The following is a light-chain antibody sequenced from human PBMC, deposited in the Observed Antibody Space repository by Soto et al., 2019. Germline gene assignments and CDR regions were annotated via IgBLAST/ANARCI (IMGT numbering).Light chain of an antibody. V-gene: IGKV1-5*03. Sequence: DIQMTQSRSTLSASVGDRVSITCRASQSVNNWLAWYQQKPGKAPKLLIYKASSLDDGVPSRFTGSGSGTEFTLTICSLQPDDFATYYCQQYKSYSSYTFGQGTKLEIK. J-gene: IGKJ2*01. CDR3: QQYKSYSSYT. CDR1: QSVNNW. CDR2: KAS.